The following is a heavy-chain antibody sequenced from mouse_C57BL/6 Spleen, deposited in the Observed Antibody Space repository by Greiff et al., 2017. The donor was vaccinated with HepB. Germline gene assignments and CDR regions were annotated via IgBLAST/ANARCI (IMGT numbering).Heavy chain of an antibody. Sequence: QVQLQQPGAELVKPGASVKLSCKASGYTFTSYWMHWVKQRPGQGLEWIGMIHPNSGSTNYNEKFKSKATLTVDKSSSTAYMQLSSLTSEDSAVYYCASLDYYGSSPHWYFDVWGTGTTVTVSS. V-gene: IGHV1-64*01. J-gene: IGHJ1*03. CDR1: GYTFTSYW. CDR2: IHPNSGST. D-gene: IGHD1-1*01. CDR3: ASLDYYGSSPHWYFDV.